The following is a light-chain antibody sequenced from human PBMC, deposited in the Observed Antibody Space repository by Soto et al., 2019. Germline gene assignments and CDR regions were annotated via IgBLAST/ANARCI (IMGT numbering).Light chain of an antibody. CDR3: SSYTSNSSPYV. V-gene: IGLV2-14*01. CDR1: SSDVGGYTF. J-gene: IGLJ1*01. Sequence: QSALTQPASVSGSPGQSIIISCTGTSSDVGGYTFVSWYQQHPGKAPKLMIYEVSNRPSGVSNRFSGSKSGNTASLTISGLQAEDEADYYCSSYTSNSSPYVFGTGTKVTVL. CDR2: EVS.